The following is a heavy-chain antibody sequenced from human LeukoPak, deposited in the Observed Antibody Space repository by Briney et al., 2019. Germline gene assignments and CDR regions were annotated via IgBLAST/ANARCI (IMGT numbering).Heavy chain of an antibody. CDR2: IDWDDDK. J-gene: IGHJ2*01. V-gene: IGHV2-70*11. CDR3: ARGDSSGYYPNWYFDL. D-gene: IGHD3-22*01. Sequence: ESGPTLVNPTQTLTLTCTFSGFSLSTSGMCVSWIRQPPGKALEWLARIDWDDDKYYSTSLKTRLTISKDTSKNQVVLTMTNMDPVDTATYYCARGDSSGYYPNWYFDLWGRGTLVTVSP. CDR1: GFSLSTSGMC.